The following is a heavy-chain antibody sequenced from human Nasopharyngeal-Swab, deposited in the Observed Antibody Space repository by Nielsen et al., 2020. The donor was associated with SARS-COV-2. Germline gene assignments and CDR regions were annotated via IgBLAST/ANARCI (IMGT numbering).Heavy chain of an antibody. D-gene: IGHD5-24*01. J-gene: IGHJ4*02. Sequence: GGSLRPSCKGSGYKFSNHWIGWVRQVPGRGLEWVGIIYPDDSDPRYSPSFEGQVTISADKSTSTAYLHWSSLKASDTAMYYCATPLEESTIRGWLYWGQGSLVTVSP. V-gene: IGHV5-51*01. CDR3: ATPLEESTIRGWLY. CDR1: GYKFSNHW. CDR2: IYPDDSDP.